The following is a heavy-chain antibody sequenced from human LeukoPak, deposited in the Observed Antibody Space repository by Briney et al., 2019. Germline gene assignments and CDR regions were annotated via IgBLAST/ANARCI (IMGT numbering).Heavy chain of an antibody. Sequence: SETLSLTCTVSGGSISSSSYYWGWIRQPPGKGLEWIGSIYYSGSTYYNPSLKSRVTISVDTSKNQFSLKLSSVTAADTAVYYCARVVRNYGSGRIYYFDYWGQGTLVTVSS. CDR3: ARVVRNYGSGRIYYFDY. CDR1: GGSISSSSYY. D-gene: IGHD3-10*01. V-gene: IGHV4-39*01. J-gene: IGHJ4*02. CDR2: IYYSGST.